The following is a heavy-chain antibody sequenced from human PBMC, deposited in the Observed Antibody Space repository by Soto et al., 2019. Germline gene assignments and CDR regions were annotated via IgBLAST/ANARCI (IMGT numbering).Heavy chain of an antibody. D-gene: IGHD5-18*01. CDR1: GFTFSSYG. CDR3: AKGSTAMTYFDY. Sequence: QVQLVESGGGVVQPGRSLRLSCAASGFTFSSYGMHWVRQAPGKGLEWVAVISYDGSNKYYADSVKGRFTISRDNSKNTLHLQITRLRAEDTAVYYCAKGSTAMTYFDYWGQGTLVTVSS. J-gene: IGHJ4*02. CDR2: ISYDGSNK. V-gene: IGHV3-30*18.